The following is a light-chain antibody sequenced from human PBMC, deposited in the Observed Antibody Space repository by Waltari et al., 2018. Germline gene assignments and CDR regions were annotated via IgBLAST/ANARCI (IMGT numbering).Light chain of an antibody. Sequence: QLVLTQSPSASASLGASVKLTCTLSSGHSRNVIAWLQQQPEKGPRLLMRVNRDGTTSKGDEIPDRFAGSRSGAERYLTSSSLQSEDEADNYCQTGGHGTWVFGGGTKLTVL. J-gene: IGLJ3*02. V-gene: IGLV4-69*01. CDR3: QTGGHGTWV. CDR2: VNRDGTT. CDR1: SGHSRNV.